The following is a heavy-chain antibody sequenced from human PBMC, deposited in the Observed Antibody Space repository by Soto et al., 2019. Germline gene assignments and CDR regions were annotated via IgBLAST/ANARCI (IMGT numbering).Heavy chain of an antibody. J-gene: IGHJ4*02. CDR1: GYFFTSYY. V-gene: IGHV1-2*02. Sequence: QVQLVQSGAEVEKPGASVKVSCKTSGYFFTSYYIHWVRQAPGQGLEGMGWINPNNGGTNSAQKFQGRVTMTSDTSINTAYMEITSLRSDDTALYYCAREVTYGGGSFSLGLWGQGTLVTVSS. CDR3: AREVTYGGGSFSLGL. CDR2: INPNNGGT. D-gene: IGHD3-10*01.